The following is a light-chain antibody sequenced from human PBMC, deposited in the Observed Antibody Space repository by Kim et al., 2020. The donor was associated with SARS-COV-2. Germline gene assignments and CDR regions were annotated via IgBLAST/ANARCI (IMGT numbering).Light chain of an antibody. Sequence: QMITISCSGSSSNIGNNYGSWYQQFPGTAPKLLIYDNNERSSGIPDRFSGSKSGTSATLDITGLQTGDEGDYYCGTWDSRLSTWIFGGGTKVTVL. CDR2: DNN. J-gene: IGLJ2*01. V-gene: IGLV1-51*01. CDR1: SSNIGNNY. CDR3: GTWDSRLSTWI.